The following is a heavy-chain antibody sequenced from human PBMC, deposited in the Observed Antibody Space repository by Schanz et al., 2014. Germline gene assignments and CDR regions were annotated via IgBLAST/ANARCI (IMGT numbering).Heavy chain of an antibody. D-gene: IGHD6-13*01. CDR2: TSTDGTKT. J-gene: IGHJ4*02. CDR3: ARDPDPPIAAKGQNFDY. CDR1: GFTFRGHA. V-gene: IGHV3-30*04. Sequence: QVQLVKSGGGVVQPGTSLRLSCAASGFTFRGHAMHWVRQAPGQGLEKVAVTSTDGTKTYYAASVRGRFTISRDNSKNTVYLQMNSLRPEDTAVYYCARDPDPPIAAKGQNFDYWGQGTLVAVSS.